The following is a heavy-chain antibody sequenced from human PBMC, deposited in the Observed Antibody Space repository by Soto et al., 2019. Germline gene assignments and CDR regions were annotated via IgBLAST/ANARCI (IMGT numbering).Heavy chain of an antibody. V-gene: IGHV1-18*01. J-gene: IGHJ5*02. Sequence: QVHLVQSGVEVKTPGASVKVSCKASGYTFFTYYISWVRQAPGQGLEWMGWISTYSGDTKYAQKFQGRVTMTTDTSTTTAYLELRSLRSDDTAVYYCARHHGPTTSENWFDPWGQGTLVTVSS. D-gene: IGHD5-12*01. CDR2: ISTYSGDT. CDR3: ARHHGPTTSENWFDP. CDR1: GYTFFTYY.